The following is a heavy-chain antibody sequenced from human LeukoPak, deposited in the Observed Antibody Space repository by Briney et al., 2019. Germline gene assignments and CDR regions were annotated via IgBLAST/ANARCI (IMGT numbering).Heavy chain of an antibody. Sequence: GGSLRLSCAASGFTFSNYAIHWVRQAPGKGLEWVAVIWYDGTNKFYADSVKGRFTISRDNSENTLYLQMNSLRAEDMAVYYCARDGKSAAMDYYGMDVWGQGTTVTVSS. D-gene: IGHD2-2*01. CDR1: GFTFSNYA. CDR3: ARDGKSAAMDYYGMDV. CDR2: IWYDGTNK. J-gene: IGHJ6*02. V-gene: IGHV3-33*01.